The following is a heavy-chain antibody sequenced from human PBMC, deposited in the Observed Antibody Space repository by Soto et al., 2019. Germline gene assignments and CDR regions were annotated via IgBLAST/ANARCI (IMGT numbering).Heavy chain of an antibody. CDR1: GFTFSSYG. Sequence: GGSLRLSCAASGFTFSSYGMHWVRQAPGKGLEWVAVISYDGSNKYYADSVKGRFTISRDNSKNTLYLQMNSLRAEDTAVYYCAKDLRVGATTQLFDYWGQGTLVTVSS. J-gene: IGHJ4*02. V-gene: IGHV3-30*18. CDR3: AKDLRVGATTQLFDY. D-gene: IGHD1-26*01. CDR2: ISYDGSNK.